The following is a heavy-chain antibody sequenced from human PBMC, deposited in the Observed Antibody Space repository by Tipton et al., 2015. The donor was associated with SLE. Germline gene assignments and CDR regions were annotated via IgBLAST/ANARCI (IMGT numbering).Heavy chain of an antibody. D-gene: IGHD3/OR15-3a*01. Sequence: GLVKPSQTLSLTCAVSGESFNGYFWTWIRQPPGKGLEWIAEIIHSGVTNYNPSLRSRVTISVDMSKNQVSLKLSSVTAADTAVYYCARGRDWVGQVDYWGQGTLVTVSS. CDR3: ARGRDWVGQVDY. CDR1: GESFNGYF. J-gene: IGHJ4*02. V-gene: IGHV4-34*01. CDR2: IIHSGVT.